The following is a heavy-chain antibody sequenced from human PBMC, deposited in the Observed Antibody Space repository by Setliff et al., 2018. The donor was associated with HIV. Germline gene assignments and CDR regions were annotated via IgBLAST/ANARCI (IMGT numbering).Heavy chain of an antibody. Sequence: SETLSLTCSVSDGSMTSGSYYWGWIRQPPGKGLEWIGSVYYSGTTYYNPSLKSRLRMSVDTSKNQFTLKVISMTAADTAVYYCARSSCSSNSCPFDYWVQGTLVTVSS. D-gene: IGHD2-2*01. CDR1: DGSMTSGSYY. CDR3: ARSSCSSNSCPFDY. CDR2: VYYSGTT. V-gene: IGHV4-39*06. J-gene: IGHJ4*02.